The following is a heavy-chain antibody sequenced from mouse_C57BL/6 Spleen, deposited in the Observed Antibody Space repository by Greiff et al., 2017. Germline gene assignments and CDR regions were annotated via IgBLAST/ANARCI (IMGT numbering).Heavy chain of an antibody. Sequence: QVQLQQSGPELVKPGASVKISCKASGYSFTSYYIHWVKQRPGQGLEWIGWIYPGSGNTKYNEKFKGKATLTADTSSSTAYMQLSSLTSEDSAVYYCARERGLNGGFAYWGQGTLVTVSA. CDR3: ARERGLNGGFAY. V-gene: IGHV1-66*01. CDR2: IYPGSGNT. CDR1: GYSFTSYY. J-gene: IGHJ3*01.